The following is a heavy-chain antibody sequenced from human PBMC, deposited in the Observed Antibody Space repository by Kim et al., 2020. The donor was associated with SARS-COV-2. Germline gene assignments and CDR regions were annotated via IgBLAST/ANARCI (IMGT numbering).Heavy chain of an antibody. Sequence: SETLSLTCTVSGGSISSYYWSWIRQPPGKGLEWIGYIYYSGSTNYNPSLKSRVTISVDTSKNQFSLKLSSVTAADTAVYYCARHGKRASGKVPMDVWGKGTTVTVSS. D-gene: IGHD6-13*01. V-gene: IGHV4-59*08. CDR2: IYYSGST. J-gene: IGHJ6*03. CDR3: ARHGKRASGKVPMDV. CDR1: GGSISSYY.